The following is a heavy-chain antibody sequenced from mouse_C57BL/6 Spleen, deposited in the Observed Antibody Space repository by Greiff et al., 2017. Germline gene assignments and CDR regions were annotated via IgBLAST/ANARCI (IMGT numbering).Heavy chain of an antibody. J-gene: IGHJ1*03. CDR1: GYAFSSYW. V-gene: IGHV1-80*01. CDR3: ARPPLVRDWYFDV. CDR2: IYPGDGDT. D-gene: IGHD2-10*02. Sequence: LKQSGASVKISCKASGYAFSSYWMNWVKQRPGKGLEWIGQIYPGDGDTNYNGKFKGKATLTADKSSSTAYMQLSSLTSEDSAVYFCARPPLVRDWYFDVWGTGTTVTVSS.